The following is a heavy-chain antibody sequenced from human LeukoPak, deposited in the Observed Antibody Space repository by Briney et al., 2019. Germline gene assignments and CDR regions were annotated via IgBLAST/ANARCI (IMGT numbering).Heavy chain of an antibody. CDR1: GGTFSSYA. D-gene: IGHD2-8*01. CDR2: IIPIFGTA. V-gene: IGHV1-69*13. Sequence: GASVKVPCKASGGTFSSYAISWVRQAPGQGLEWMGGIIPIFGTANYAQKFQGRVTITAGESTSTAYMELSSLRSEDTAVYYCARDLMGKRGDPTIKDDYWGQGTLVTVSS. CDR3: ARDLMGKRGDPTIKDDY. J-gene: IGHJ4*02.